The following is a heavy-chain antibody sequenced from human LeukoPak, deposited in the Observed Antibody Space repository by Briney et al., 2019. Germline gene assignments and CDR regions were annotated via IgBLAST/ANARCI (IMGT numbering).Heavy chain of an antibody. Sequence: ASVKVSCKASGNTFTGYFMHWVRQAPGQGLEWMGWINPNSGGTNYAQKFQGRVTMTRDTSISTAYMELSRLRSDDTAVYYCARYYYDSSGYYGYYYGMDVWGQGTTVTVSS. D-gene: IGHD3-22*01. V-gene: IGHV1-2*02. J-gene: IGHJ6*02. CDR3: ARYYYDSSGYYGYYYGMDV. CDR2: INPNSGGT. CDR1: GNTFTGYF.